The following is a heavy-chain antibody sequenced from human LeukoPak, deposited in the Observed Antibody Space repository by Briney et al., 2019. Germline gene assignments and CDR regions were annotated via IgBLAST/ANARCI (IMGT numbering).Heavy chain of an antibody. Sequence: GGSLRLSCTTSGFTFTSHAMSWVRQAPGMGLEWVSSTSGSGGSEYYADSVKGRYTISRDNSKNTLYLQMNSLRGEDTAVYYCAKNAAPTRYFDWLPIDYWGQGTLATVSS. CDR1: GFTFTSHA. V-gene: IGHV3-23*01. J-gene: IGHJ4*02. CDR3: AKNAAPTRYFDWLPIDY. D-gene: IGHD3-9*01. CDR2: TSGSGGSE.